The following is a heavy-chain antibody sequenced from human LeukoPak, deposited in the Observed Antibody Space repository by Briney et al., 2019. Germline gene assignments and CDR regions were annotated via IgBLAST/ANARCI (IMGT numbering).Heavy chain of an antibody. CDR2: INHSGST. J-gene: IGHJ4*02. D-gene: IGHD3-22*01. CDR1: GGSFSGYY. Sequence: SETLSLTCAVYGGSFSGYYWSWIRQPPGKGLEWIGEINHSGSTNYNPSLKSRVTISVDTSENQFSLKLSSVTAADTAVYYCARTPWGYSDYWGQGTLVTVSS. CDR3: ARTPWGYSDY. V-gene: IGHV4-34*01.